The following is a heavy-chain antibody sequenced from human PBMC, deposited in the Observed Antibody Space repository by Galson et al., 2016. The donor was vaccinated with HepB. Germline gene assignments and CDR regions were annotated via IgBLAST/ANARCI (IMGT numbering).Heavy chain of an antibody. D-gene: IGHD3-22*01. J-gene: IGHJ5*02. Sequence: SLRLSCAASGFTFNSHAMHWVRQAPGKGLEWVAIISYDGGNKYYAASVRGRFAVSRDNSKNTLDLQMNSLRAEDTAIYYCVKDYDSSGNFYDWLDPWGQGTLVTVSS. CDR2: ISYDGGNK. CDR1: GFTFNSHA. CDR3: VKDYDSSGNFYDWLDP. V-gene: IGHV3-30*09.